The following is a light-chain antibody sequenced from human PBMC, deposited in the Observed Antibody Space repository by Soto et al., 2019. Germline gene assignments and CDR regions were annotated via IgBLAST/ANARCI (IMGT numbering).Light chain of an antibody. Sequence: DIVMTQSPLSLPVTPGEPASISCRSSQSLLHSNGYNYLDWYLQKPGQSPQLLIYLGSNRDSGVPDRCSGSGSGTDFTLKISRVEAEDVGVYYCMQALQPPWTFGQGTKVEIK. CDR2: LGS. CDR3: MQALQPPWT. CDR1: QSLLHSNGYNY. J-gene: IGKJ1*01. V-gene: IGKV2-28*01.